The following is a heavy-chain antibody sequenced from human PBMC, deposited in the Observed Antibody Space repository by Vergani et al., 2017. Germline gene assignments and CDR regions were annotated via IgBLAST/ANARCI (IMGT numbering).Heavy chain of an antibody. CDR3: ARVRYYYGSGSYPPGYYYGMDV. CDR1: GGSISSYY. V-gene: IGHV4-59*01. D-gene: IGHD3-10*01. CDR2: IYYSGST. J-gene: IGHJ6*02. Sequence: QVQLQESGPGLVKPSETLSLTCTVSGGSISSYYWSWIRQPPGKGLEWIGYIYYSGSTNYNPSLKSRVTISVDTSKNQLSLKLSSVTAADTAVYYCARVRYYYGSGSYPPGYYYGMDVWRQ.